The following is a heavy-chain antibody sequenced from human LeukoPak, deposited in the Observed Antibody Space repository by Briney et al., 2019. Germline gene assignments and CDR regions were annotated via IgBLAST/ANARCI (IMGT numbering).Heavy chain of an antibody. CDR2: IDGAGSIT. J-gene: IGHJ4*02. V-gene: IGHV3-74*01. CDR3: VAWGTTIH. Sequence: QPGGSLRLSCAASGFTFNKYWIHWVRQFSGMGPVWVSRIDGAGSITTFADSVKGRFTISRDNAKSRVYLEMNSLRGEETAVYYCVAWGTTIHWVQGTLVTVCS. CDR1: GFTFNKYW. D-gene: IGHD3-16*01.